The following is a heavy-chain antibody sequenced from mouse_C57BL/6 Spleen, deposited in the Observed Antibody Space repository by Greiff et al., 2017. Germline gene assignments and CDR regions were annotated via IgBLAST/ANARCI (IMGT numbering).Heavy chain of an antibody. Sequence: EVQLQESGPGLVKPSQSLSLTCSVTGYSITSGYYWNWIRQFPGNKLEWMGYISYDGSNNYNPSLKNRISITRATSKNQFFLKLNSVTTEDTATYYCAGEDYGSSPFAYWGQGALVTVSA. D-gene: IGHD1-1*01. J-gene: IGHJ3*01. V-gene: IGHV3-6*01. CDR1: GYSITSGYY. CDR2: ISYDGSN. CDR3: AGEDYGSSPFAY.